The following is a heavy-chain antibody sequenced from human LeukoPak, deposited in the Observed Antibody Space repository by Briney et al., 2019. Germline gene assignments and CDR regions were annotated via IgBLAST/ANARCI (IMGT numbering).Heavy chain of an antibody. J-gene: IGHJ4*02. CDR1: GFTFSTCA. Sequence: PGGSLRLSCAASGFTFSTCAMTWVRQAPGKGLXXXSAISGSGSGTYYADSVKGRFTISRDNPKNTLYLQMNSLRAEDTAVYYCAKEFRGYTRTIEYWGQGTLVTVSS. CDR3: AKEFRGYTRTIEY. CDR2: ISGSGSGT. D-gene: IGHD5-12*01. V-gene: IGHV3-23*01.